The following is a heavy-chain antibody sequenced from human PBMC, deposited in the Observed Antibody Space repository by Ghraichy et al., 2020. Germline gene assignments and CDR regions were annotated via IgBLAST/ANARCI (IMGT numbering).Heavy chain of an antibody. Sequence: GGSLRLSCAASGFTFSGYAMRWVRQAPGKGLEWVSTITWNSASTPYADSVKGRSTISRDNYKNDVYLQVTSLREADTAVYFCAKTGDSGWFYDYWGRGTLVTVSS. CDR3: AKTGDSGWFYDY. CDR2: ITWNSAST. CDR1: GFTFSGYA. J-gene: IGHJ4*02. V-gene: IGHV3-23*01. D-gene: IGHD6-19*01.